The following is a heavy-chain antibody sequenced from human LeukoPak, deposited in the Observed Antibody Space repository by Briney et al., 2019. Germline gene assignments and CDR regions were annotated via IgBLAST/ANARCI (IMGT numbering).Heavy chain of an antibody. D-gene: IGHD1-7*01. Sequence: GASVKVSCKASGGTFSSYAISWVRQAPGQGLEWMGGIIPIFGTANYAQKFQGRVTITADKSTSTAYMELSSLRSEDTAVYYCARGRMLELLHYWGQGTLVTVSS. CDR1: GGTFSSYA. V-gene: IGHV1-69*06. CDR2: IIPIFGTA. CDR3: ARGRMLELLHY. J-gene: IGHJ4*02.